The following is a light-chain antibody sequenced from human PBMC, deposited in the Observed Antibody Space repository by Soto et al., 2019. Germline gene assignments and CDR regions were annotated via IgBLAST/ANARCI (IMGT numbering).Light chain of an antibody. CDR2: EVR. Sequence: QSALTQPASVSGSPGQSITISCTGTSSDVGSYNYVSWYQQHPGKAPKLMNYEVRDQPSGISSRFSGSKSGNTASLTISGLQTEDEADYYSGSYTSSSILFGTGTKVTVL. CDR1: SSDVGSYNY. J-gene: IGLJ1*01. CDR3: GSYTSSSIL. V-gene: IGLV2-14*01.